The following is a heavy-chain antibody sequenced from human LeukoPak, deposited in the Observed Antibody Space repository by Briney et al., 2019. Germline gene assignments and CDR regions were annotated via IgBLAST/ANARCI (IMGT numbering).Heavy chain of an antibody. V-gene: IGHV3-7*04. D-gene: IGHD1-26*01. Sequence: GGSLRLSCAASGFTFSSYWMTWVRQAPGKGLEWVANMKQDGSEKYYVDSVKGRFTLSRDNAKNSLYLQMNSLIAEDTAVYYCARDTGSCYVDYWGQGTLVTVSS. CDR3: ARDTGSCYVDY. J-gene: IGHJ4*02. CDR2: MKQDGSEK. CDR1: GFTFSSYW.